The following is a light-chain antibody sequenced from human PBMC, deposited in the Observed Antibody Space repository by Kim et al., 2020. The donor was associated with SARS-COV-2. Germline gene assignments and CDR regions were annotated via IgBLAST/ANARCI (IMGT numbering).Light chain of an antibody. CDR2: GNS. J-gene: IGLJ1*01. CDR1: ISNVGGGYD. CDR3: QSYDSSLSALYV. V-gene: IGLV1-40*01. Sequence: VTIACTGSISNVGGGYDVHWYQQLPGTAPKLLIYGNSNRPSGGPDRFSGSKSGTSASLAITGLQAEDEADYYCQSYDSSLSALYVFGTGTKVTVL.